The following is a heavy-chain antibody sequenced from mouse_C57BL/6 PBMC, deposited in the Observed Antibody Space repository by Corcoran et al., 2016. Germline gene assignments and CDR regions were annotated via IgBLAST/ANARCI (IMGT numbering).Heavy chain of an antibody. V-gene: IGHV1-80*01. Sequence: QVQLQQSGAELVKPGASVKISCKASGYAFSSYWMNWVKQRPGKGLEWIGQIYPGDGDTNYNGKFKGKATLTADKSSSTAYMELNSLTSEDSAVYYCARSEDYYGGDYWGQGTTLTVSS. CDR2: IYPGDGDT. J-gene: IGHJ2*01. D-gene: IGHD1-2*01. CDR1: GYAFSSYW. CDR3: ARSEDYYGGDY.